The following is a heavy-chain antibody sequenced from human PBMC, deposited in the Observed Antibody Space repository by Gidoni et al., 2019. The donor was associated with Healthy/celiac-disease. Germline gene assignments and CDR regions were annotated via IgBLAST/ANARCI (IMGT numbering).Heavy chain of an antibody. CDR1: GGTFSSYA. D-gene: IGHD1-26*01. CDR2: FIPILGIA. J-gene: IGHJ3*02. Sequence: QVQLVQSGAEVKKPGSSVKVSCKASGGTFSSYAISWVRQAPGQGLEWMGRFIPILGIANYAQKFQGRVTITADKSTSTAYMELSSLRSEDTAVYYCARGGDDYSGSYLAFDIWGQGTMVTVSS. V-gene: IGHV1-69*09. CDR3: ARGGDDYSGSYLAFDI.